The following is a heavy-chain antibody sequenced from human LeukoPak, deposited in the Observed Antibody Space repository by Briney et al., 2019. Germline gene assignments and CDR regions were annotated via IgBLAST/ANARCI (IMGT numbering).Heavy chain of an antibody. J-gene: IGHJ3*02. CDR2: INPNSGGT. D-gene: IGHD4-17*01. V-gene: IGHV1-2*02. CDR1: GYTFTGYY. CDR3: AREAQGYGATGAFDI. Sequence: ASVKVSCKASGYTFTGYYMHWLRQAPGQGLEWMGWINPNSGGTNYAQKFQGRVTMTRDTSISTAYMELSRLRSDDTAVYYCAREAQGYGATGAFDIWGQGTMVTVSS.